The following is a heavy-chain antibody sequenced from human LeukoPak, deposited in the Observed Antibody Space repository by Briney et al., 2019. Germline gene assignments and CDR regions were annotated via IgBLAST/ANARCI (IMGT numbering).Heavy chain of an antibody. V-gene: IGHV1-46*01. Sequence: ASVKVSCKASGYTFTSLYMHWVRQAPGQGLEWMGIINPSGGRASYAQKFQGRVTITSDTPISTAYMELSSLRSDDTAVYYCAREGLDYWGQGTLVTVSS. J-gene: IGHJ4*02. CDR1: GYTFTSLY. CDR2: INPSGGRA. CDR3: AREGLDY.